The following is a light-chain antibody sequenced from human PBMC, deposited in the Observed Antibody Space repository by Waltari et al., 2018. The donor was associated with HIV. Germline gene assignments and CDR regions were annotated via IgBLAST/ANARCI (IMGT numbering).Light chain of an antibody. Sequence: SGLTQPASVSGFPGQSITISCTRAASDFGFYNFVSWYHQHPGKVPKVILSKVDSRASGVSDRFSGSKSGNTASLTISGLRTEDEGVYFCASYTANDTVMFAGGTTVTVL. J-gene: IGLJ3*02. CDR2: KVD. V-gene: IGLV2-14*01. CDR1: ASDFGFYNF. CDR3: ASYTANDTVM.